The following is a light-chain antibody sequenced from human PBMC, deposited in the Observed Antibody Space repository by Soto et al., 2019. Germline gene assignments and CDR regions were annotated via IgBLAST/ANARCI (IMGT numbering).Light chain of an antibody. CDR1: QSLLHSNGYNY. CDR3: MQALQTPQLT. Sequence: DIVMTQSPLSLPVTPGEPASISCRSSQSLLHSNGYNYLDWYLQKPGQSPQLLIYLGSSRASGVPDRFSGSGSGTDFTLKISRVEAEHVGVYYCMQALQTPQLTFGGGTKVEIK. V-gene: IGKV2-28*01. J-gene: IGKJ4*01. CDR2: LGS.